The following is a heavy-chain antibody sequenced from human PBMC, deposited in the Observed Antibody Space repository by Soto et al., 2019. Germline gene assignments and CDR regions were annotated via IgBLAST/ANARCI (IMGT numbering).Heavy chain of an antibody. CDR2: ISGSGGST. V-gene: IGHV3-23*01. CDR3: AKVVGAYQQNFLFDY. D-gene: IGHD2-2*01. CDR1: GFTFSSYA. Sequence: EVQLLESGGGLVQPGGSLRLSCAASGFTFSSYAMSWVRQAPGKGLEWVSAISGSGGSTYYADSVMGRFTISRDNSKNTLYLQMNSLRAEDTAVYYCAKVVGAYQQNFLFDYWGQGTLVTVSS. J-gene: IGHJ4*02.